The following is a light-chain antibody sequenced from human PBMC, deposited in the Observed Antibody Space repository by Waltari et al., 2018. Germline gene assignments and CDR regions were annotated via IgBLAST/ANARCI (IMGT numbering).Light chain of an antibody. Sequence: DVVMTQSPLSLPVPLGQLASISCRLSQSLLYSDGNTYLNWFHQRPGQSPRRLIYKVSNRGSGVPDRSSGSGSGTDFTLKISRVEAEDVGVYYCMQGTHWPLTFGPGTKVDIK. J-gene: IGKJ3*01. CDR2: KVS. CDR1: QSLLYSDGNTY. CDR3: MQGTHWPLT. V-gene: IGKV2-30*01.